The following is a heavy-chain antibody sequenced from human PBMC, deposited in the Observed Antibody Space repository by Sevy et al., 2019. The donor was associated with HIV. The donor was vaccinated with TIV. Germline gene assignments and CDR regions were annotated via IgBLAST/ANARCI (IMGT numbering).Heavy chain of an antibody. CDR3: AGGRYDSSGSFDAFDI. CDR2: IYGSGGAT. Sequence: GSLRLSCKPSGFTFITYAMNWVRQAPGKGLEWVSTIYGSGGATYYADSVKGRFTISRDNSKNTLYLQMNSLRTEDSAVYYCAGGRYDSSGSFDAFDIWGQGTMVTVSS. V-gene: IGHV3-23*01. J-gene: IGHJ3*02. D-gene: IGHD3-22*01. CDR1: GFTFITYA.